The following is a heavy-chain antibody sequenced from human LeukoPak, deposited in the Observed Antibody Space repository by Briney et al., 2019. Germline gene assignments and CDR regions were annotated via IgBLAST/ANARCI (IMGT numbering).Heavy chain of an antibody. J-gene: IGHJ5*02. CDR2: ISYDGSNK. V-gene: IGHV3-30*01. CDR1: GFTFSSYA. CDR3: ARDRRQWLVRCWFDP. D-gene: IGHD6-19*01. Sequence: PGGSLRLSCAASGFTFSSYAMHWVRQAPGKGLEWVAVISYDGSNKYYADSVKGRFTISRDNSKNTLYLQMNSLRAEDTAVYHCARDRRQWLVRCWFDPWGQGTLVTVSS.